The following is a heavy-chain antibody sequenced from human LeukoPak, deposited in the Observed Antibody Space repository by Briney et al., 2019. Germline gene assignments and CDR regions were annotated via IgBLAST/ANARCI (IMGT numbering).Heavy chain of an antibody. CDR2: IIGIFGRA. CDR1: GGTFSSYA. Sequence: VTVSCTASGGTFSSYAISWVRQAPGQGLEWMGGIIGIFGRANYAQKFQGRVTITTDESTSTAYMELSSLRSEDTAVYYCARAALHPDIAVAGTYYYYYMDVWGKGTTVTVSS. CDR3: ARAALHPDIAVAGTYYYYYMDV. D-gene: IGHD6-19*01. V-gene: IGHV1-69*13. J-gene: IGHJ6*03.